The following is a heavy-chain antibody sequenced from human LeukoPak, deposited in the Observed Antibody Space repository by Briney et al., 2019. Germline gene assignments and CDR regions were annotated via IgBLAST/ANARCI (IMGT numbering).Heavy chain of an antibody. J-gene: IGHJ6*02. Sequence: SVKVSCKASGGTFSSYAISWVRQAPGQGLEWMGRIIPILGIANYAQKFQGRVTITADKSTSTAYMELSSLRSEDTAVYYCAIMGDYYDSSGSESPSYGMDVWGQGTTVTVSS. CDR1: GGTFSSYA. D-gene: IGHD3-22*01. CDR3: AIMGDYYDSSGSESPSYGMDV. CDR2: IIPILGIA. V-gene: IGHV1-69*04.